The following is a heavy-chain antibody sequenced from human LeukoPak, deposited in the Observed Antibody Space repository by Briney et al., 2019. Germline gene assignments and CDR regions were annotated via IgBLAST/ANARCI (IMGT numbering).Heavy chain of an antibody. D-gene: IGHD4-23*01. CDR2: INPNSGGT. V-gene: IGHV1-2*02. J-gene: IGHJ5*02. Sequence: ASVKVSCKASGYTFTGYYMHWVRQAPGQRLEWMGWINPNSGGTKYAQKFQGSVTMTRDTYISTHYMELSRLRSDDTAVYYCARDLRGTVVNEFPWGKGTLVTVSS. CDR3: ARDLRGTVVNEFP. CDR1: GYTFTGYY.